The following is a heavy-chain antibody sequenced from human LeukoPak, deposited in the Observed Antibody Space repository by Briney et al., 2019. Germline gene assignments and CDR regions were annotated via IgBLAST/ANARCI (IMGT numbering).Heavy chain of an antibody. Sequence: ASVKVSCKASGYTFTGYYMHWVRQAPGQGLEWMGWINPNSGGTNYAQKFQGWDTMTRDTSISTAYMELSRLRSDDTAVYYCARVGETGYCTNGVCRSGYFDYWGQGTLVTVSS. V-gene: IGHV1-2*04. CDR2: INPNSGGT. CDR3: ARVGETGYCTNGVCRSGYFDY. J-gene: IGHJ4*02. D-gene: IGHD2-8*01. CDR1: GYTFTGYY.